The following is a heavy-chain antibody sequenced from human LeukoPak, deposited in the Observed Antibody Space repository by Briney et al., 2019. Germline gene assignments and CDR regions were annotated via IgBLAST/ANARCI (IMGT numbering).Heavy chain of an antibody. CDR2: SKNDGRST. V-gene: IGHV3-74*01. D-gene: IGHD6-19*01. CDR3: ARAGYSSGWYYFDY. CDR1: GLTFSSHW. Sequence: PGGSLRLSCAASGLTFSSHWMHWVRQAPGKGLVWVSRSKNDGRSTSYADSVKDRFTISRDSAKNTLFLQMDSLRAEDTAVYYCARAGYSSGWYYFDYWGQGTLVTVSS. J-gene: IGHJ4*02.